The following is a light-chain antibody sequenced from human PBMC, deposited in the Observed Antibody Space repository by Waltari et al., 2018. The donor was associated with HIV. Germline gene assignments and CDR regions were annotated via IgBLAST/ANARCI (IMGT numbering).Light chain of an antibody. CDR2: AAS. Sequence: DIQMPQSPSSLFASVGDRVTITCRASQSISSYLNLYQQKPGKAPKLLIYAASSLQSGVPSRFSGSGSGTDFTLTISSLQPEDFATYYCQQSYTTPRTFGQGTKVEIK. J-gene: IGKJ1*01. CDR1: QSISSY. CDR3: QQSYTTPRT. V-gene: IGKV1-39*01.